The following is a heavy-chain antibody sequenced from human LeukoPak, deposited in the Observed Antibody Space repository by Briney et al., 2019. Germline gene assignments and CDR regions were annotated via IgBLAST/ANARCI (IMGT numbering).Heavy chain of an antibody. CDR2: ISGSGGST. CDR3: AKDPGDYYDSSGYGHFDY. J-gene: IGHJ4*02. Sequence: GGSLRLSCAASGFTFSSYAMSWVRQAPGKGLEWVSAISGSGGSTYYADSVKGRFTISRDNSKNTLYLQMNSLRAEDTAVYYCAKDPGDYYDSSGYGHFDYWGQGTLVTVSS. CDR1: GFTFSSYA. D-gene: IGHD3-22*01. V-gene: IGHV3-23*01.